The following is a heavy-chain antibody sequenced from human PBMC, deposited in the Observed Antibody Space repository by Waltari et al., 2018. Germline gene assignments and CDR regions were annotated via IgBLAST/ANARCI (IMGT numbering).Heavy chain of an antibody. CDR1: GGSFSGYY. Sequence: QVQLQQWGAGLLKPSETLSLTCAVYGGSFSGYYWSWIRQPPGKGMGWIGEINHSGSTNYNPSLKSRVTISVDTSKNQFSLKLSSVTAADTAVYYCARPPGGYCSSTSCYTRKYFQHWGQGTLVTVSS. CDR2: INHSGST. J-gene: IGHJ1*01. V-gene: IGHV4-34*01. D-gene: IGHD2-2*02. CDR3: ARPPGGYCSSTSCYTRKYFQH.